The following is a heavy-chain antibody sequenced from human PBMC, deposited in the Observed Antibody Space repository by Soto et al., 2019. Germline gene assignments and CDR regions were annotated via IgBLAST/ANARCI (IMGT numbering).Heavy chain of an antibody. V-gene: IGHV1-69*12. CDR2: IIPIFGTA. Sequence: QVQLVQSGAEVKKPGSSVKVSCKASGGTFSSYAISWVRQAPGQGLEWMGGIIPIFGTANYAQKFQGRVTITADESTSTAYMELSSLRSEDRAVYYCARGRQAYCGGDCYSPFDYWGQGTLVTVSS. D-gene: IGHD2-21*02. CDR1: GGTFSSYA. J-gene: IGHJ4*02. CDR3: ARGRQAYCGGDCYSPFDY.